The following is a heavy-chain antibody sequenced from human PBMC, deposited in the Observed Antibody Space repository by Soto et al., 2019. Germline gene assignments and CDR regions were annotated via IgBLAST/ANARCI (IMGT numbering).Heavy chain of an antibody. D-gene: IGHD6-6*01. CDR1: GGTFSSYA. CDR2: IIPIFGTA. Sequence: QVQLVQSGAEVKKPGSSVKVSCKASGGTFSSYAISWVRQAPGQGLEWMGGIIPIFGTANYAQKFQGRVTITADEPTSTAYMEVSSVRSEDTAVYYCARVGPPEYSGSYVDYWGQGTLVTVSS. V-gene: IGHV1-69*01. J-gene: IGHJ4*02. CDR3: ARVGPPEYSGSYVDY.